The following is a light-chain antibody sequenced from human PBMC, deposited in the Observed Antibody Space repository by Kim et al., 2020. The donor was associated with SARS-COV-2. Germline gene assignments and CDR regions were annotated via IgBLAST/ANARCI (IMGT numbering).Light chain of an antibody. CDR1: NLGDKN. J-gene: IGLJ2*01. CDR2: EDI. CDR3: QAWDSSTVA. Sequence: SYELTQPPSVSVSPGQTAIITCSGNNLGDKNVCWYQQRPGQYPLLVIYEDIKRPSGIPERVSGSNSGNTATLTLSGTQAMDAADYYCQAWDSSTVAFGR. V-gene: IGLV3-1*01.